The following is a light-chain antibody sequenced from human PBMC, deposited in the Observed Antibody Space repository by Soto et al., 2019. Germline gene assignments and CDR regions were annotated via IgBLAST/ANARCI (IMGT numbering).Light chain of an antibody. CDR3: QAWDSSTAV. CDR1: KLGDKY. Sequence: SYELTQPPSVSVSPGQTASITCSGDKLGDKYVCWYQQKPGQSPVLVIYQNSKRPSVIPERFSGSNSGNTATLTISGTQAVDEADYYCQAWDSSTAVFGGGTKLTVL. V-gene: IGLV3-1*01. CDR2: QNS. J-gene: IGLJ2*01.